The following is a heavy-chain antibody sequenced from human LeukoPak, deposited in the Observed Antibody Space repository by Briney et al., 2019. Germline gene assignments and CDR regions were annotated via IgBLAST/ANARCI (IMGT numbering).Heavy chain of an antibody. CDR3: ARGGDGYNRGRLVY. CDR1: GGSFSGYY. D-gene: IGHD5-24*01. Sequence: PSETLSLTCAVYGGSFSGYYWSWIRQPPGKGLEWIGEINHSGSTDYNPSLKSRVTISVDASKNQFSLKLSSVTAADTAVYYCARGGDGYNRGRLVYWGQGTLVTVSS. V-gene: IGHV4-34*01. CDR2: INHSGST. J-gene: IGHJ4*02.